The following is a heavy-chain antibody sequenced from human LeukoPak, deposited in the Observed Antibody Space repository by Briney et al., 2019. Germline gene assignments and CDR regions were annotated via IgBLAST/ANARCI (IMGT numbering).Heavy chain of an antibody. Sequence: ASVKVSCKASGYTFTGYYMHWVRQAPGQGLEWMGWINPNTGDTNYAQKFQGRVTTTRDTSSSTAYMELSRLRSDDTAMYYCAKDQGRGYTYGLYYFDYWGQGTLVTVSS. CDR3: AKDQGRGYTYGLYYFDY. J-gene: IGHJ4*02. CDR1: GYTFTGYY. V-gene: IGHV1-2*02. CDR2: INPNTGDT. D-gene: IGHD5-18*01.